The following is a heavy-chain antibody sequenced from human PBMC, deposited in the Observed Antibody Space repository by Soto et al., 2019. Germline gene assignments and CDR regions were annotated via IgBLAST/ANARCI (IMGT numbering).Heavy chain of an antibody. J-gene: IGHJ3*02. D-gene: IGHD1-1*01. Sequence: QVQLVQSGAEVKKPGSSVKVSCKASGGTFSTSSINWLRQAPGQRPEWMGNILPIFGTADYAQKFRDRVTMPADKSTNTAYVELRSLFSEDAAVYYCARGHECGGNSEAFEIWGQGTVVTVSS. CDR1: GGTFSTSS. CDR2: ILPIFGTA. V-gene: IGHV1-69*14. CDR3: ARGHECGGNSEAFEI.